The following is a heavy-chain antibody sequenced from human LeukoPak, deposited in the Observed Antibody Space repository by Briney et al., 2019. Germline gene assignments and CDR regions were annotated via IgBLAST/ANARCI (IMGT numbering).Heavy chain of an antibody. CDR3: ARFRLTVTTYAHLDY. J-gene: IGHJ4*02. D-gene: IGHD4-17*01. Sequence: PGGSLRLSCAASGFTFSDYYMSWIRQAPGKGLEWVSYISSSGSTIDYADSVTGRFTISRDNARNSLYLQMNSLRAEDTAVYYCARFRLTVTTYAHLDYWGQGTLVTVSS. CDR1: GFTFSDYY. CDR2: ISSSGSTI. V-gene: IGHV3-11*01.